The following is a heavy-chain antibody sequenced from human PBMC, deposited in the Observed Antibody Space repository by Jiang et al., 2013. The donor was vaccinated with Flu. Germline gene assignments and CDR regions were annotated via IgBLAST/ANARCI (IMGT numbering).Heavy chain of an antibody. CDR3: TTDYDILTGPFDY. CDR1: GFTFSNAW. D-gene: IGHD3-9*01. Sequence: QLLESGGGLVKPGGSLRLSCAASGFTFSNAWMSWVRQAPGKGLEWVGRIKSKTDGGTTDYAAPVKGRFTISRDDSKNTLYLQMNSLKTEDTAVYYCTTDYDILTGPFDYWGQGTLVTVSS. J-gene: IGHJ4*02. V-gene: IGHV3-15*01. CDR2: IKSKTDGGTT.